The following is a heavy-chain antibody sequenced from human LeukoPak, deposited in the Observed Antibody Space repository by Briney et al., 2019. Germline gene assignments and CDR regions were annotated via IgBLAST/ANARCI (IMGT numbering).Heavy chain of an antibody. Sequence: PSETLSLTCAVYGGSFSGYYWSWIRQPPGKGLEWIGGINHSGSTNYNPSLKSRVTISVDTSKNQFSLKLSSVTAADTAVYYCARGALVVVRDNWFDPWGQGTLVTVSS. CDR3: ARGALVVVRDNWFDP. CDR2: INHSGST. CDR1: GGSFSGYY. V-gene: IGHV4-34*01. D-gene: IGHD2-15*01. J-gene: IGHJ5*02.